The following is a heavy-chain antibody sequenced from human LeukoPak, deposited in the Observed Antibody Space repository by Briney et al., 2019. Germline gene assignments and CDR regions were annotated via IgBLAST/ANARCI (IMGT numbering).Heavy chain of an antibody. CDR3: ARGSTILGVVIVDY. V-gene: IGHV3-74*01. J-gene: IGHJ4*02. D-gene: IGHD3-3*01. Sequence: GGSLRLSCAASGFTFSSYWMYWVRHVPGKGLVWVSRISGDGSSTSYADSVKGRFTISRDNAKNTLYLQMNSLRAEDTAVYYCARGSTILGVVIVDYWGQGTLVTVSS. CDR2: ISGDGSST. CDR1: GFTFSSYW.